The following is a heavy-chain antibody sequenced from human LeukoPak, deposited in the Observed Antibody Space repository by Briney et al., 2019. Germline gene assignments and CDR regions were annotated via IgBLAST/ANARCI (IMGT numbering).Heavy chain of an antibody. D-gene: IGHD3-10*01. Sequence: GGSLRLSCAASGFTFSNAWMSWVRQAPGKGLEWVGRIRRKSDCETTDYAAPVKGRFIISRDDSKNTLYLQMSSLRSEDTAVYYCCTAFDRHYYADTKVRGGAWGQGTMVTVSS. CDR2: IRRKSDCETT. V-gene: IGHV3-15*01. CDR3: CTAFDRHYYADTKVRGGA. CDR1: GFTFSNAW. J-gene: IGHJ3*01.